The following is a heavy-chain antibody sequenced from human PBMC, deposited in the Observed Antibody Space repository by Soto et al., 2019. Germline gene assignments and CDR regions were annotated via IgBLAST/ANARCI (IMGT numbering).Heavy chain of an antibody. CDR2: INGYNGNT. CDR1: GYTFSRSG. Sequence: QVQLVQSGAEVKKPGASVKVSCKASGYTFSRSGISWVRQAPGQGLEWMGWINGYNGNTNYTQKMQGRITMTTDTPTSPAYMELRSLRSDDTAVYYCARMGDVPYYYYGMDVWGQRTTVIVSS. CDR3: ARMGDVPYYYYGMDV. D-gene: IGHD3-16*01. V-gene: IGHV1-18*01. J-gene: IGHJ6*02.